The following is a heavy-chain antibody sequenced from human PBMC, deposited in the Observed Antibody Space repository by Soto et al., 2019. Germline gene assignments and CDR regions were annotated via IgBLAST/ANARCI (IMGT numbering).Heavy chain of an antibody. V-gene: IGHV5-10-1*01. Sequence: GESLKISCKGSGYSFTSYWISWVRQMPGKGLGWMGRIDPSDSYTNYSPSFQGHVTISADKSISTAYLQWSSLEASDTAMYYCASPKQLSMGYYYGMDVWGQGTTVTVSS. D-gene: IGHD2-2*01. J-gene: IGHJ6*02. CDR2: IDPSDSYT. CDR3: ASPKQLSMGYYYGMDV. CDR1: GYSFTSYW.